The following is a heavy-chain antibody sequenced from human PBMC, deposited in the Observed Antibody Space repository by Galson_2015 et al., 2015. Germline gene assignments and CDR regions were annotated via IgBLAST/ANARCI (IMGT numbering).Heavy chain of an antibody. D-gene: IGHD4-17*01. CDR1: GFTFTTYS. Sequence: SLRLSCAASGFTFTTYSMNWVRQAPGKGLEWVSTSGRSRVYRFYADSVKGRFTISRDNAKNSLYLQMSSLGAEDTAVYYCARGEDYGDYYYYFDLWGQGPLVTVSS. J-gene: IGHJ4*02. V-gene: IGHV3-21*01. CDR3: ARGEDYGDYYYYFDL. CDR2: SGRSRVYR.